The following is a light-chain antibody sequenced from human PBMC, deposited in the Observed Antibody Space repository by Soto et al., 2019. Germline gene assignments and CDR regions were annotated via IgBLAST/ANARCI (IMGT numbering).Light chain of an antibody. J-gene: IGLJ2*01. CDR3: SSYTSSSTVV. Sequence: QSVLTQPASVSGSPGQSITISCTGTSSDIGGYNFVSWYQQHPGKAPEIKIYDVNNRPSGVSNRFSGSKSGNTASLTISGLQAEDEADYYCSSYTSSSTVVFGGGTKLTVL. CDR2: DVN. V-gene: IGLV2-14*01. CDR1: SSDIGGYNF.